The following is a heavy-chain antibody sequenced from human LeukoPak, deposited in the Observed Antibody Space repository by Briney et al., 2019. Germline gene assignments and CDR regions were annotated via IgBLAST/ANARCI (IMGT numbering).Heavy chain of an antibody. J-gene: IGHJ4*02. Sequence: GASMKVSCKASGYTFTGKYMHWVRQAPGQGLEWMGWINPNSGGTNYAQKFQDRVTMTRDTSISTAYMELSRLRSDDTAVYYCARDAGYSSGWYNDYWGQGTLVTVSS. CDR2: INPNSGGT. CDR3: ARDAGYSSGWYNDY. CDR1: GYTFTGKY. V-gene: IGHV1-2*02. D-gene: IGHD6-19*01.